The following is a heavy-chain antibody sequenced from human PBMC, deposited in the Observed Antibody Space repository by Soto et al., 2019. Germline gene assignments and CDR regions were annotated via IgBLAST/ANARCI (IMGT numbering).Heavy chain of an antibody. J-gene: IGHJ6*02. CDR3: ARDTGYSSSWNYYYYGMDV. V-gene: IGHV3-66*01. D-gene: IGHD6-13*01. CDR1: GFTFSSYA. Sequence: GGSLRLSCAASGFTFSSYAMSWVRQAPGKGLEWVSVIYSGGSTYYADSVKGRFTISRDNSKNTLYLQMNSLRAEDTAVYYCARDTGYSSSWNYYYYGMDVWGQGTTVTVSS. CDR2: IYSGGST.